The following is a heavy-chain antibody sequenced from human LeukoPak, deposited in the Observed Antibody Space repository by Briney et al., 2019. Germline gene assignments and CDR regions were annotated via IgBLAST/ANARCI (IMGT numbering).Heavy chain of an antibody. D-gene: IGHD3-10*01. CDR2: INHSGST. V-gene: IGHV4-34*01. Sequence: SETLSLTCAVYGGSFSGYYWSWIRQPPGKGLEWIGEINHSGSTNYNPSLKSRVTISVDTSKKQFSLKLSSVTAADTAVYYCARRPGWDCYGSGSYLYYYHYMDVWGKGTTVTISS. CDR1: GGSFSGYY. CDR3: ARRPGWDCYGSGSYLYYYHYMDV. J-gene: IGHJ6*03.